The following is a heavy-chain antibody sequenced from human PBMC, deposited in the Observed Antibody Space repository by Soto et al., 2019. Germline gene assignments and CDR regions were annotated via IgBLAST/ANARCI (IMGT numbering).Heavy chain of an antibody. CDR1: GFTFSNSA. D-gene: IGHD4-17*01. J-gene: IGHJ6*02. CDR2: ISGSGDST. CDR3: AEDLWQRQRYMDV. Sequence: GGSLRLSCAASGFTFSNSAMSWVRQAPGKGLEWVSAISGSGDSTDDADSVKGRFTISRDNSKNTLYLQMNSLRAEDTAVYYCAEDLWQRQRYMDVWGHGTTVTVSS. V-gene: IGHV3-23*01.